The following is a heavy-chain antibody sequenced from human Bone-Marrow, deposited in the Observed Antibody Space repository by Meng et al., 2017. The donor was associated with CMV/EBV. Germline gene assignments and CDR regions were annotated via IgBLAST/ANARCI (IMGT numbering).Heavy chain of an antibody. Sequence: GESLKISCAASGFTFSDYYMSWIRQAPGKGLEWVAFIRYDGSNKYYADSVKGRFTISRDNSKNTLYLQMNSLRAEDTAVYYCAKDPGGILYWGQGTLVTVSS. CDR3: AKDPGGILY. V-gene: IGHV3-30*02. D-gene: IGHD3-16*01. CDR1: GFTFSDYY. CDR2: IRYDGSNK. J-gene: IGHJ4*02.